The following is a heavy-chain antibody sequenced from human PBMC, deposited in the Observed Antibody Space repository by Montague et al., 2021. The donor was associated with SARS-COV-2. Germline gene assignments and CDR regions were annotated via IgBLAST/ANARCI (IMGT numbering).Heavy chain of an antibody. D-gene: IGHD1-14*01. CDR1: GDSVSSIIAA. J-gene: IGHJ4*02. CDR3: TQERGPGRTTWHYFDY. V-gene: IGHV6-1*01. CDR2: TYYRSKWYS. Sequence: CAISGDSVSSIIAAWNWIRQSPSRGLEWLGRTYYRSKWYSDYAVSVRSRITISPDTSKNQFSLQLNSVTPEDTAVYYCTQERGPGRTTWHYFDYWSQGTLVAVSS.